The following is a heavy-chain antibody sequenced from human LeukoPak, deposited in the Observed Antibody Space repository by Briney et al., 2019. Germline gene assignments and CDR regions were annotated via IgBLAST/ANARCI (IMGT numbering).Heavy chain of an antibody. Sequence: GGSLRLSCAASGLTFSSYAMSWVRQAPGKGLEWVSEISSGGGSTYYADSVKGRFTISRDNSKNTLYLQMNSLRAEDAAVYYCARAAYDSSGYLTLWGQGTLVTVSS. V-gene: IGHV3-23*01. CDR1: GLTFSSYA. J-gene: IGHJ4*02. CDR3: ARAAYDSSGYLTL. CDR2: ISSGGGST. D-gene: IGHD3-22*01.